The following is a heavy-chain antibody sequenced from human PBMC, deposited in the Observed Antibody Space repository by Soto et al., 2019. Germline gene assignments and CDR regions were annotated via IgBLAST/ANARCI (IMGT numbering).Heavy chain of an antibody. J-gene: IGHJ5*02. V-gene: IGHV4-59*01. D-gene: IGHD3-10*01. CDR2: IHYSGST. CDR1: GGSISGYY. Sequence: PSETLSLTCTVSGGSISGYYWSWIRQPPGKGLEWIGYIHYSGSTDYNPSLKSRVTISVDTSKNKFSLKLNSVTAADTAVYYCARGGPSSKWLDPWGQGNLVTVSS. CDR3: ARGGPSSKWLDP.